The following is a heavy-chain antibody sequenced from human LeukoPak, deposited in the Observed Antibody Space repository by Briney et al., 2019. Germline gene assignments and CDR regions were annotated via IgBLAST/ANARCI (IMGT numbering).Heavy chain of an antibody. CDR3: ARELIGGNYVFDS. V-gene: IGHV1-46*01. CDR1: GYTFTSYY. J-gene: IGHJ4*02. D-gene: IGHD1-7*01. CDR2: INPSGTST. Sequence: GASVTVSCTASGYTFTSYYMHWVRQAPGQGLEWMGIINPSGTSTRYAEQFQGRVLMTRDTSTSTVYMEVSSPGSEDTAVYYCARELIGGNYVFDSWGQGTLVTVSS.